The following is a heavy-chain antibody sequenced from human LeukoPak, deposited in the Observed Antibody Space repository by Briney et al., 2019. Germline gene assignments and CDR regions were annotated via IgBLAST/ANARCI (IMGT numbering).Heavy chain of an antibody. CDR2: IKQDGSEK. CDR1: GFTFSSYW. J-gene: IGHJ4*02. D-gene: IGHD3-9*01. CDR3: ARSGQIRYFDWAQDY. V-gene: IGHV3-7*01. Sequence: GGSLRLSCAASGFTFSSYWMSWVRQAPGKGLEWVANIKQDGSEKYYVESVKGRFTISRDNAKNSLYLQMNSLRAEDSAIYYCARSGQIRYFDWAQDYWGQGTLVTVSS.